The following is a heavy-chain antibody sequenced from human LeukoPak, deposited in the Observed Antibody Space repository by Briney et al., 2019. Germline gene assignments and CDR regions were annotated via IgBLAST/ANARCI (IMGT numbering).Heavy chain of an antibody. CDR3: ARESGYTYGA. V-gene: IGHV3-74*01. D-gene: IGHD6-13*01. Sequence: PGGSLRLSCAASGFTFSSYWMHWVRQAPGKGLVWVSLINIDGSRTTHADSVKGRFTISRDNAKNTLYLQMNSLRAEDTAVYYCARESGYTYGAWGQGTLVTVSS. J-gene: IGHJ4*02. CDR1: GFTFSSYW. CDR2: INIDGSRT.